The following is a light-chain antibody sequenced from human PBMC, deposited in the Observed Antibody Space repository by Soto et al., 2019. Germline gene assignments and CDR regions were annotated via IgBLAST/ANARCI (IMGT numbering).Light chain of an antibody. J-gene: IGKJ1*01. V-gene: IGKV1-39*01. CDR3: QQSYNTPRT. CDR2: AAS. Sequence: DIQLTQSPSSLSASVGDRVTITCRASQTISNYLNWYQQEPGKAPKLLIYAASSLQSGVPSRFSGSGSGTDFTHTISSLQPEDFATYYCQQSYNTPRTFGQGTKVEIK. CDR1: QTISNY.